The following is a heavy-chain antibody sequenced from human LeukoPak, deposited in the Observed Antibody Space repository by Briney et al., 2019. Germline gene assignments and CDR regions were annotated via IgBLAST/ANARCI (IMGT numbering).Heavy chain of an antibody. CDR3: ARDYYDSSENAFDV. CDR1: GGSISSYN. CDR2: IYYSGST. J-gene: IGHJ3*01. V-gene: IGHV4-59*01. D-gene: IGHD3-22*01. Sequence: PSETLSLTCTVSGGSISSYNWSWIRQPPGKGLEWIGYIYYSGSTNYNPSLKSRVTISVDTSKNQFSLKLSSVTAADTAVYYCARDYYDSSENAFDVWGQGTMVTVSS.